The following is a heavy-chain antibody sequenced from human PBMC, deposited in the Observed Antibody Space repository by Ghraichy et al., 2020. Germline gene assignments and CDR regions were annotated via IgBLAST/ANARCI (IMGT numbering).Heavy chain of an antibody. D-gene: IGHD6-13*01. V-gene: IGHV4-59*08. CDR1: GGSISSYF. CDR2: IYYTGNT. J-gene: IGHJ3*02. Sequence: SETLSLTCTVSGGSISSYFWSWIRQPPGKGLEWIGYIYYTGNTNYNPSLKSRVTISLDTSKNQFSLQLSSAIAADTAVYYCARQDSNWYGAFDIWGQGTMVSVSS. CDR3: ARQDSNWYGAFDI.